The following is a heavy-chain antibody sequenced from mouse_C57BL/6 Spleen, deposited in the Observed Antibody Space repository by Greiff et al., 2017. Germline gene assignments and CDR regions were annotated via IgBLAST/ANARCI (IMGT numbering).Heavy chain of an antibody. J-gene: IGHJ1*03. CDR2: IDPSDSYT. CDR1: GYTFTSYW. CDR3: ARKGYYSNSRDFDV. V-gene: IGHV1-69*01. D-gene: IGHD2-5*01. Sequence: VQLQQPGAELVMPGASVKLSCKASGYTFTSYWMHWVKQRPGQGLEWIGEIDPSDSYTNYNQKFKGKSTLTVDKSSSTAYMQRSSLTSEDSAVYYCARKGYYSNSRDFDVWGTGTTVTVSS.